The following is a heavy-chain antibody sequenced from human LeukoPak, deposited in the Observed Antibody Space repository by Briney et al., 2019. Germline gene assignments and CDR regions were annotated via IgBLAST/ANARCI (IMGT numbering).Heavy chain of an antibody. CDR1: GGSISSYY. D-gene: IGHD3-10*01. CDR3: ARDPGSGSYFLPDY. Sequence: SETLSLTCTVSGGSISSYYWSWIRQPPGKGLEWIGYIYHSGSTYYNPSLKSRVTISVDRSKNQFSLKLSSVTAADTAVYYCARDPGSGSYFLPDYWGQGTLVTVSS. CDR2: IYHSGST. J-gene: IGHJ4*02. V-gene: IGHV4-59*12.